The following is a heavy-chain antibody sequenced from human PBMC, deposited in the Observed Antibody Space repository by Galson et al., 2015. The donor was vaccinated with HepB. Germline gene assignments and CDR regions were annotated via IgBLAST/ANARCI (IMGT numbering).Heavy chain of an antibody. CDR2: IWYDGSNK. CDR3: ANLAYYYDSSAYYYPDAFDI. J-gene: IGHJ3*02. CDR1: GFTFSTYG. V-gene: IGHV3-33*06. D-gene: IGHD3-22*01. Sequence: SLRLSCAASGFTFSTYGMHWVRRAPGKGLEWVAVIWYDGSNKYYADSVKGRFNISRDNSKNTLYLQMNSLRAEDTAVYYCANLAYYYDSSAYYYPDAFDIWGQGTMVTVSS.